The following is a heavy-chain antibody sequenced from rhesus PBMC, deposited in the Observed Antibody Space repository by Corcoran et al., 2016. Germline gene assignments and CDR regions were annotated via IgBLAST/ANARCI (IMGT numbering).Heavy chain of an antibody. D-gene: IGHD5-42*01. V-gene: IGHV1-1*01. CDR2: ISPYNGNK. CDR1: GYILTSYI. CDR3: ARAQGIEIDY. J-gene: IGHJ4*01. Sequence: VQLVQSGAEIKQPGASGELSGKASGYILTSYITHWVKQSPGQGLEWIGVISPYNGNKGYAQNFQGRVTITTDPSTRTGYMELSSLRSEDTAVYYCARAQGIEIDYWGQGVLVTVSS.